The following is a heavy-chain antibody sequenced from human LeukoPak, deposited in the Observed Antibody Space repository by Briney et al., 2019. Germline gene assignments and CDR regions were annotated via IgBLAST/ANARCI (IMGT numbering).Heavy chain of an antibody. CDR3: ARGRYCSSTSCYPVDY. Sequence: ASVKVSCKASGYTFTSYGISWVRQAPGQGLEWMGWISAYNGNTNYAQKLQGRVTMTTDTSTSTAYMELRSLRSDDTAVYYCARGRYCSSTSCYPVDYWGQGTLVTVSS. J-gene: IGHJ4*02. V-gene: IGHV1-18*01. D-gene: IGHD2-2*01. CDR1: GYTFTSYG. CDR2: ISAYNGNT.